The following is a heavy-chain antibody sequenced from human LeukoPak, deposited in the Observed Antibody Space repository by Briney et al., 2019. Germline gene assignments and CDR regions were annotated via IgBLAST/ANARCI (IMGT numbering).Heavy chain of an antibody. D-gene: IGHD3-16*01. CDR3: TREGLGELTLDY. CDR1: GYIFTSYG. V-gene: IGHV1-18*01. CDR2: ISAYNGNT. J-gene: IGHJ4*02. Sequence: GASVKVSCKASGYIFTSYGISWVRQAPGQGLEWMGWISAYNGNTNYAQKLQGRVTMTTDTSTNTAYMELRSLSSDDTAVYYCTREGLGELTLDYWGQGTLVTVSS.